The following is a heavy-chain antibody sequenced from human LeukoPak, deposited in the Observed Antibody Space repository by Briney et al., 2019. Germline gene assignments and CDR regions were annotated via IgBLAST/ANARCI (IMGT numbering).Heavy chain of an antibody. CDR1: GGSISNTNW. CDR2: VNLQGTT. V-gene: IGHV4-4*02. J-gene: IGHJ4*02. Sequence: SETLSLTCGVSGGSISNTNWWTWVRQPPGKGLEWIGEVNLQGTTNYNPSLKSRVAISVDKSENHLSLQLTSVTAADTAVYYCAREGGPYRPLDYSGQGTLVPVP. CDR3: AREGGPYRPLDY.